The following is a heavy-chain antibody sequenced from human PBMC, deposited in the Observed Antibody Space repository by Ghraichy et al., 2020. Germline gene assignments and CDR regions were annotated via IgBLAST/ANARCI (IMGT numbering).Heavy chain of an antibody. CDR3: ARLHLTYYYASGRNWFDP. V-gene: IGHV4-4*02. D-gene: IGHD3-10*01. CDR1: GGSISSSNW. Sequence: SQTLSLTCAVSGGSISSSNWWSWVRQPPGKGLEWIGEIYHSGSTNYNPSLKSRVTISVDKSKNQFSLKLSSVTAADTAVYYCARLHLTYYYASGRNWFDPWGQGTLVTVSS. J-gene: IGHJ5*02. CDR2: IYHSGST.